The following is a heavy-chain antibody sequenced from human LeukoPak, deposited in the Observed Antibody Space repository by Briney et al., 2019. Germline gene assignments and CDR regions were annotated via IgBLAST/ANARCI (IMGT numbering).Heavy chain of an antibody. V-gene: IGHV3-21*01. CDR2: ISSSSSYI. CDR3: ARVGYCSGGSCYLLLGY. D-gene: IGHD2-15*01. J-gene: IGHJ4*02. CDR1: GFTFSSHS. Sequence: GGSLRLSCAASGFTFSSHSMNWVRQAPGKGLEWVSSISSSSSYIYHADSVKGRFTISRDNAKNSLYLQMNSLRAEDTAVYYCARVGYCSGGSCYLLLGYWGQGTLVTVSS.